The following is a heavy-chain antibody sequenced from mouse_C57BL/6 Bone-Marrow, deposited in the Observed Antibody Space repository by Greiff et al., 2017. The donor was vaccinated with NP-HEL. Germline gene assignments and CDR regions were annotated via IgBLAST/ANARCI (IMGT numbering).Heavy chain of an antibody. CDR1: GFSLSTSGMG. J-gene: IGHJ1*03. V-gene: IGHV8-12*01. CDR3: ARRPDYYGSRAYFDV. CDR2: IYWDDDK. D-gene: IGHD1-1*01. Sequence: QVTLKESGPGILQSSQTLSLTCSFSGFSLSTSGMGVSWIRQPSGQGLEWLAHIYWDDDKRYNPSLKSRLTISKDTSRNQVFLKITSVDTADTATYYCARRPDYYGSRAYFDVWGTGTTVTVSS.